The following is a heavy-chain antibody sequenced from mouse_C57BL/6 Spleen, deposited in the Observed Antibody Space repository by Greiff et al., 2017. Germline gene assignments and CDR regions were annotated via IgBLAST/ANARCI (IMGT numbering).Heavy chain of an antibody. Sequence: EVKLMESGGGLVQPGGSMKLSCVASGFTFSNYWMNWVRQSPEKGLEWVAQIRLKSDNYATHYAESVKGRFTISRDDSKSSVYLQMNNLRAEDTGIYYCTVDYDYDKGFAYWGQGTLVTVSA. CDR2: IRLKSDNYAT. V-gene: IGHV6-3*01. CDR3: TVDYDYDKGFAY. D-gene: IGHD2-4*01. CDR1: GFTFSNYW. J-gene: IGHJ3*01.